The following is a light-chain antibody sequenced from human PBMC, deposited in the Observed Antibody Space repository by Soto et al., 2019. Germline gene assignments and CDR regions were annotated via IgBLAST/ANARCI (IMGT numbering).Light chain of an antibody. CDR3: QQYNDWTPARSP. Sequence: EVVMTQSPATLSLSPGESATLSCRASQSVTRNLAWYQQKPGQAPRLLIYGASTRATGIPARFSGSGSGTEFTLTINSLQSEDFAVYFCQQYNDWTPARSPFGQGTKVEIK. CDR2: GAS. CDR1: QSVTRN. J-gene: IGKJ1*01. V-gene: IGKV3-15*01.